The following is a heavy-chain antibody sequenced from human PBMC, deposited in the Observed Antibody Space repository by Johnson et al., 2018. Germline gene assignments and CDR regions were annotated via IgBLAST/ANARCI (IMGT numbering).Heavy chain of an antibody. D-gene: IGHD5-24*01. Sequence: QVQLQEAGPRLVEPSETLSLTCAVSAGSIRGSYWSWSRQPPGKGLEWMGYIHYPGDTNSNPSLNSRVTILLDTSKKQFSLKLTSLTAADTAGYYCARGAGREGFNPGFWGQGTLVTVSS. CDR1: AGSIRGSY. V-gene: IGHV4-59*01. CDR2: IHYPGDT. J-gene: IGHJ4*02. CDR3: ARGAGREGFNPGF.